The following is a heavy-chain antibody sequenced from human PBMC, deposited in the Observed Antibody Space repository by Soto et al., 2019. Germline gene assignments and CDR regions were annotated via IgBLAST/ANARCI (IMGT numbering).Heavy chain of an antibody. J-gene: IGHJ1*01. CDR2: IYYSGST. V-gene: IGHV4-59*01. Sequence: SETLSLTCTVSGGSISSYYWSWIRQPPGKGLEWIGYIYYSGSTNYNPSLKSRVTISVDTSKNQFSLKLSSVTAADTAVYYCATEVRAAAGAVYEYFQHWGQGTLVTVSS. D-gene: IGHD6-13*01. CDR3: ATEVRAAAGAVYEYFQH. CDR1: GGSISSYY.